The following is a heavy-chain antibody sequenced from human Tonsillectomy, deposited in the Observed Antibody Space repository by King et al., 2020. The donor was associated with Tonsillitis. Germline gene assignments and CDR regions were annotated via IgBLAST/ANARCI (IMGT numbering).Heavy chain of an antibody. J-gene: IGHJ5*02. CDR2: LYTSGST. Sequence: QLQESGPGLVKPSETLSLTCTVSGGSISDYYWSWIRQPAGKGLEWIGRLYTSGSTNYNPSLKSRVTMSVDTSKNQFSLKLNSVTAADTAVYYCARDWAYSYASIGYPNSWFDPWGQGTLVTVSS. D-gene: IGHD3-22*01. CDR1: GGSISDYY. CDR3: ARDWAYSYASIGYPNSWFDP. V-gene: IGHV4-4*07.